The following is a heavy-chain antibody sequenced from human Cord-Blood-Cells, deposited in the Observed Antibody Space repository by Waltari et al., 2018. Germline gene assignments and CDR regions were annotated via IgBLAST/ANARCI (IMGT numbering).Heavy chain of an antibody. V-gene: IGHV4-59*11. CDR2: IYYSGST. D-gene: IGHD1-26*01. CDR3: ARGSSGSYYAFDI. CDR1: GGSISSHY. Sequence: QVQLQESGPGLVKPSEPLSLTCPVSGGSISSHYWRWIRQPPGKGLEWIGYIYYSGSTNYNPSLKSRVTISVDTSKNQFSLKLSSVTAADTAVYYCARGSSGSYYAFDIWGQGTMVTVSS. J-gene: IGHJ3*02.